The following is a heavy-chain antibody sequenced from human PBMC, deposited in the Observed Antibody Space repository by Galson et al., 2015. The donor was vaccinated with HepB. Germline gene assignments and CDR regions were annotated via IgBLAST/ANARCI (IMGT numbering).Heavy chain of an antibody. V-gene: IGHV3-30*03. Sequence: SLRLSCAASGFTFSSYGMHWVRQAPGKGLEWVAVISYDGSNKYYADSVKGRFTISRDNSKNTLYLQMNSLRAEDTAVYYCAGGIFAGSNDYWGQGTLVTVSS. D-gene: IGHD3-16*01. CDR2: ISYDGSNK. J-gene: IGHJ4*02. CDR3: AGGIFAGSNDY. CDR1: GFTFSSYG.